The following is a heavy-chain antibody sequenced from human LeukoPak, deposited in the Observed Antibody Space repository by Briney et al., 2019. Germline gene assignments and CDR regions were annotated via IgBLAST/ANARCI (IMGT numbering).Heavy chain of an antibody. CDR3: ATTYCSSSSCYHYFDY. CDR1: GFTFSSYG. CDR2: IRYDGSNK. D-gene: IGHD2-2*01. Sequence: GGSLRLSCAASGFTFSSYGMHWVRQAPGKGLEWVAFIRYDGSNKYYADSVKGRFTISRDNAKNSLYLQMNSLRAEDTALYYCATTYCSSSSCYHYFDYWGQGTLVTASS. V-gene: IGHV3-30*02. J-gene: IGHJ4*02.